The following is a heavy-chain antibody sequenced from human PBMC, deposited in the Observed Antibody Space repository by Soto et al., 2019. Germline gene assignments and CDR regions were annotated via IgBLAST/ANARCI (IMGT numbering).Heavy chain of an antibody. CDR1: GYTFSTYG. CDR2: TSGNNDKK. J-gene: IGHJ4*02. V-gene: IGHV1-18*01. Sequence: QVQLVQSGAEVTKPGASVKVSCKASGYTFSTYGISWVRQDPGQGLEWMGWTSGNNDKKNYSQKFKGRVTMTTHTSTTTAYLELRSLSTDDTALYYCARESRGYEDYWGQGTLVIVSS. CDR3: ARESRGYEDY. D-gene: IGHD5-12*01.